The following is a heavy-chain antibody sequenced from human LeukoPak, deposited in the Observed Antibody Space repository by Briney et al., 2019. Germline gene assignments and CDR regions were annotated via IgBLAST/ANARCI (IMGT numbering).Heavy chain of an antibody. CDR2: IWYDGSKT. D-gene: IGHD3-16*01. V-gene: IGHV3-33*01. Sequence: PGGSLRLSCAASGFSFSGYGMHWVRQAPGKGLEWVAMIWYDGSKTYYADSVKGRFTISRDNSMNTVYLQINSLRADDTAVFYCARARGTTSNYFDSWGQGTLVTVSS. CDR3: ARARGTTSNYFDS. CDR1: GFSFSGYG. J-gene: IGHJ4*02.